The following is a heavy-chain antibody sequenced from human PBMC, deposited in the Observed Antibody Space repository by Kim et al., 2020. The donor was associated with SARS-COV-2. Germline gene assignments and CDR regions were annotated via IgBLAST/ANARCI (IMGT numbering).Heavy chain of an antibody. J-gene: IGHJ1*01. V-gene: IGHV1-24*01. Sequence: YQQNFQGRVTLTEDTSTNTAYMELSSLRSEDTAVYYCATEFPLVGATLQHWGQGTLVTVSS. CDR3: ATEFPLVGATLQH. D-gene: IGHD1-26*01.